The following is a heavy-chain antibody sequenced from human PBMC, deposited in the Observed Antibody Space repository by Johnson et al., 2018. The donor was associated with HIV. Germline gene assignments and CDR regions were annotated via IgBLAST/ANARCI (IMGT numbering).Heavy chain of an antibody. J-gene: IGHJ3*02. CDR3: ARGQLVLGSFRSDAFDI. D-gene: IGHD6-13*01. Sequence: VQLVESGGGLVQPGGSLRLSCAASGFTFSSYAMSWVRQAPGKGLEWVANIMQDGSEKYYVDSVKGRFSISRDNAKKSLWLRRNSLGAEDTAVYYCARGQLVLGSFRSDAFDIWGQGTMVTVSS. CDR1: GFTFSSYA. CDR2: IMQDGSEK. V-gene: IGHV3-7*03.